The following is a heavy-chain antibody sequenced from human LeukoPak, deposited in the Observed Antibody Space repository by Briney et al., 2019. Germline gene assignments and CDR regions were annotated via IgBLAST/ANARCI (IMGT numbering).Heavy chain of an antibody. D-gene: IGHD3-9*01. Sequence: PGGSLRLSCAASGFTFSSYWMSWVRQAPGKGLEWVANIKQDGSEKYYVDSVKGRFTISRDNAKNSLYLQMNSLRAEDTAVYYCASTYYDILTGPYYFDYWGQGTLVTVSS. CDR3: ASTYYDILTGPYYFDY. V-gene: IGHV3-7*01. J-gene: IGHJ4*02. CDR1: GFTFSSYW. CDR2: IKQDGSEK.